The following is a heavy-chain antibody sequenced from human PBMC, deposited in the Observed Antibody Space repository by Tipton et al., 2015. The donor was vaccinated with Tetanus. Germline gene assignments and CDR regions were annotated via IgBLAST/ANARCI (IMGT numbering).Heavy chain of an antibody. J-gene: IGHJ3*01. CDR1: GDSISSNY. CDR2: IYTSRIT. D-gene: IGHD2-15*01. Sequence: GLVKPSETLSLTCTVSGDSISSNYWSWIRQPAGKRLEWIGRIYTSRITIYNPSLKSRVSMSMDTSRNQFSLELNSVTAADTAVYYCARVLRFSASGGWDDAFDLWGQGTLVTVSS. CDR3: ARVLRFSASGGWDDAFDL. V-gene: IGHV4-4*07.